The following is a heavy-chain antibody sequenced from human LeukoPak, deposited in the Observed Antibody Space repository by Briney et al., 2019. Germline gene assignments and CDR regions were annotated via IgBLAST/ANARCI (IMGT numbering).Heavy chain of an antibody. CDR1: GGSISSGGYY. J-gene: IGHJ4*02. Sequence: SETLSLTCTVSGGSISSGGYYWSWIRQHPGKGLEWIGYIYYSGSTNYNPSLKSRVTISVDTSKNQFSLKLNSVTAADTAVYYCARHYDSSGYWYYSDYWGQGTLVTVSS. CDR3: ARHYDSSGYWYYSDY. V-gene: IGHV4-61*08. D-gene: IGHD3-22*01. CDR2: IYYSGST.